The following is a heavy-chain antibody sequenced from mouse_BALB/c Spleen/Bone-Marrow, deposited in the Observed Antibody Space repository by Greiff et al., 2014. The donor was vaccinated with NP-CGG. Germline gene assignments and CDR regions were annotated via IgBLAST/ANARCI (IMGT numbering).Heavy chain of an antibody. CDR3: ARKGYTGYFDV. Sequence: WLGVIWSGGGTDYNAAFISRLIITKDNSKSQVFFKMNSLQTNDTAMYYCARKGYTGYFDVWGAGTTVTVSS. D-gene: IGHD2-2*01. V-gene: IGHV2-2*02. J-gene: IGHJ1*01. CDR2: IWSGGGT.